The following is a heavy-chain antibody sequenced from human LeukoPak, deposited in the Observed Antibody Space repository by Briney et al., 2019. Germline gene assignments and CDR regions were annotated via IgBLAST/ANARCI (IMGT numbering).Heavy chain of an antibody. CDR1: GFTFTSSA. CDR2: IVVGSGNT. CDR3: AASPGTVGAFDI. J-gene: IGHJ3*02. Sequence: SVKVSCKASGFTFTSSAMQWVRQARGQRLEWIGWIVVGSGNTNYAQKFQERVTITRDMSTSTAYMELSSLRSDDTAVYYCAASPGTVGAFDIWGQGSMVTVSS. D-gene: IGHD3-16*01. V-gene: IGHV1-58*02.